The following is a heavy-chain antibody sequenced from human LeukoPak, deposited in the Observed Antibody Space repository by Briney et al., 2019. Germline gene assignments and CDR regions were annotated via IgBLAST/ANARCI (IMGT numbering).Heavy chain of an antibody. D-gene: IGHD4-17*01. CDR1: GFTFGNYW. CDR3: AREGTVTPYNFDY. J-gene: IGHJ4*02. Sequence: GGSLRLSCAASGFTFGNYWMSWVRQAPGKGLEWAANMKYDGNEKYYVDSVKGRFTISRDNAKNSVYLQMNYLRVEDTAVYYCAREGTVTPYNFDYWGQGTLVTVSS. CDR2: MKYDGNEK. V-gene: IGHV3-7*01.